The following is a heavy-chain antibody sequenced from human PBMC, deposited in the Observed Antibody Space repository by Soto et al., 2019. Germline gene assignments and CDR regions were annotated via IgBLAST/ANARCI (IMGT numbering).Heavy chain of an antibody. V-gene: IGHV4-4*02. J-gene: IGHJ5*02. D-gene: IGHD2-8*01. Sequence: PSETLSLTCAVASGSIENVDWWSWVRQSPGKGLEWIGETSHDGVTNYNPSLEGRVTISIDKSKNQFYLDLNSVTAADTAMYYYARTGDCTRPGCIVGWFAPWGPGTLVTV. CDR3: ARTGDCTRPGCIVGWFAP. CDR2: TSHDGVT. CDR1: SGSIENVDW.